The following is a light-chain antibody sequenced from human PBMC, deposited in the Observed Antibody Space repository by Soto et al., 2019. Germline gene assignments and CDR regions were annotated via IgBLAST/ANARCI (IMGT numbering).Light chain of an antibody. CDR1: QSVSSSY. CDR3: QQYGGSPIT. J-gene: IGKJ5*01. Sequence: EIVLTQSPGTLSLSPGERDTLSCRASQSVSSSYLAWYQQKPGQAPRLLISGASNRATGIPDRFSGSGSGTDFTLTISRLEPDDFALYFCQQYGGSPITFGLGTRLEIK. V-gene: IGKV3-20*01. CDR2: GAS.